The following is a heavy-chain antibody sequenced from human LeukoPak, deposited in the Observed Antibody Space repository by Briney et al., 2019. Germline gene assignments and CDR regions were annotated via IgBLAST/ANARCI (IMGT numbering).Heavy chain of an antibody. CDR3: ANNYYDFWSGYCAY. CDR1: GFTFSSYA. D-gene: IGHD3-3*01. CDR2: ISGSSSYI. V-gene: IGHV3-21*01. Sequence: GGSLRLSCAASGFTFSSYAMSWVRQAPGKGLEWVSAISGSSSYIYYADSVKGRFTISRDSAKNSLYLQMNSLRAEDTAVYYCANNYYDFWSGYCAYWGQGTLVTVSS. J-gene: IGHJ4*02.